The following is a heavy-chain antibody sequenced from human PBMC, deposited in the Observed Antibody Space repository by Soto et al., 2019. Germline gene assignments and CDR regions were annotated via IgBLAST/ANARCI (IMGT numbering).Heavy chain of an antibody. Sequence: SEALSVTCTVSGGSISRGDYYWSWIRQPPGKGLEWIGYIYYSGSTYYNPSLKSRVTMSVDTSKIQFSLKLSSVTAADTAVYYCARVCGGDCHYGMDVWGQGTTVTVSS. CDR3: ARVCGGDCHYGMDV. CDR1: GGSISRGDYY. CDR2: IYYSGST. J-gene: IGHJ6*02. V-gene: IGHV4-30-4*01. D-gene: IGHD2-21*02.